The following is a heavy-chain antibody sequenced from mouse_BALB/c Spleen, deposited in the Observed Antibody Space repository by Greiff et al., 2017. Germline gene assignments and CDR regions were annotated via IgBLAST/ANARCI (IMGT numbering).Heavy chain of an antibody. J-gene: IGHJ2*01. CDR3: ARGGLWCLDY. V-gene: IGHV1-14*01. Sequence: VQLQQSGPELVKPGASVKMSCKASGYTFTSYVMHWVKQKPGQGLEWIGYINPYKDGTKYNEKFKGKATLTSDKSSSTAYMELSSLTSEDSAVYDCARGGLWCLDYWGQGTTLTVAS. D-gene: IGHD1-1*02. CDR2: INPYKDGT. CDR1: GYTFTSYV.